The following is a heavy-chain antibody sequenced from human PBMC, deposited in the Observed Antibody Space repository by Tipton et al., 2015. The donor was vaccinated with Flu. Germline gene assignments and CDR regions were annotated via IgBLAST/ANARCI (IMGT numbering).Heavy chain of an antibody. CDR1: GDSISSYY. V-gene: IGHV4-4*07. J-gene: IGHJ6*02. CDR2: IYTSGST. CDR3: ARGRLSLPLYHYGMDV. Sequence: LRLSCTASGDSISSYYWSWIRQPAGKGLEWIGRIYTSGSTNYNASLKSRVTMSVDTSKNQFSLKLSSVTVADTAVYYCARGRLSLPLYHYGMDVWGQGTMVTVSS. D-gene: IGHD2-21*02.